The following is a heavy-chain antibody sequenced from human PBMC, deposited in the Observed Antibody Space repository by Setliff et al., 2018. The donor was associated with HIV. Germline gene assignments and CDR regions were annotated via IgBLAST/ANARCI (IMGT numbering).Heavy chain of an antibody. CDR1: GGSISSHY. Sequence: SETLSLTCTVSGGSISSHYWSWFRQPPGKGLEWIGSIYYSGSTNYNPSPKSRVTISVDTSKNQFSLKLSSVTAADTAVYYCASPREAMKPDAFDIWGQGTMVTVSS. D-gene: IGHD2-2*01. J-gene: IGHJ3*02. CDR3: ASPREAMKPDAFDI. V-gene: IGHV4-59*11. CDR2: IYYSGST.